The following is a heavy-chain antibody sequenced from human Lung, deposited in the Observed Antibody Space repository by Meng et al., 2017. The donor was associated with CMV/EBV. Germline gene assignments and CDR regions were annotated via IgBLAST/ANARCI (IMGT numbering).Heavy chain of an antibody. Sequence: FSSYSMNWVRRAPGKGLEWVSSISSRSSYIYYADSVKGRFTISRDNAKNSLYLQMNSLRAEDTAVYYCARAAAAAGPHYNCFDPWGQGTLVTVSS. D-gene: IGHD6-13*01. CDR3: ARAAAAAGPHYNCFDP. J-gene: IGHJ5*02. V-gene: IGHV3-21*01. CDR1: FSSYS. CDR2: ISSRSSYI.